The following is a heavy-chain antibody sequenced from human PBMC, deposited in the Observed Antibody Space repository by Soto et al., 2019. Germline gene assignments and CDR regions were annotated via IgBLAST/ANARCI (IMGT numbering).Heavy chain of an antibody. V-gene: IGHV3-7*03. J-gene: IGHJ4*02. CDR2: IKQDGSEK. D-gene: IGHD3-9*01. CDR3: RGFILTGYYTDY. Sequence: EVQLVESGGGLVQPGGSLRLSCAASGFTFSSYWMSWVRQAPGKGLEWVANIKQDGSEKYYVDSVKGRFTISRDNAKNSLYLRMNSLRAEDTAVYYCRGFILTGYYTDYWGQGTLVTVSS. CDR1: GFTFSSYW.